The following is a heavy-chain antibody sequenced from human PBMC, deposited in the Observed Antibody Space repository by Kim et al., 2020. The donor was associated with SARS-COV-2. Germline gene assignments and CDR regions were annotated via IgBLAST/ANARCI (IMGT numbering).Heavy chain of an antibody. CDR2: ISSNGGST. J-gene: IGHJ6*02. CDR1: GFTFSSYA. V-gene: IGHV3-64D*09. Sequence: GGSLRLSCSASGFTFSSYAMHWVRQAPGKGLEYVSAISSNGGSTYYADSVKGRFTISRDNSKNTLYLQMSSLRAEDTAVYYCVKDSSAPYYSGYDQHDYYYYGMDVWGQGPTVTVSS. CDR3: VKDSSAPYYSGYDQHDYYYYGMDV. D-gene: IGHD5-12*01.